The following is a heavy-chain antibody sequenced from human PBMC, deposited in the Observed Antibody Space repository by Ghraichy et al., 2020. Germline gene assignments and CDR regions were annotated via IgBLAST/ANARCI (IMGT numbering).Heavy chain of an antibody. J-gene: IGHJ4*02. CDR3: AKDRVVVAAYWFDY. Sequence: GESLNISCAASGFTFSSYAMSWVRQAPGKGLEWVSAISGSGGSTYYADSVKGRFTISRDNSKNTLYLQMNSLRAEDTAVYYCAKDRVVVAAYWFDYWGQGTLVTVSS. CDR1: GFTFSSYA. CDR2: ISGSGGST. V-gene: IGHV3-23*01. D-gene: IGHD2-15*01.